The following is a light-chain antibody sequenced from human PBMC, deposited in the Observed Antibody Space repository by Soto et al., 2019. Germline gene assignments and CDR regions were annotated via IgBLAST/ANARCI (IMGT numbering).Light chain of an antibody. J-gene: IGLJ3*02. CDR2: DVT. Sequence: QSALTQPRSVSGSPGQSVTISCTGTSSDVGGYDYVSRFQHHPGKVPKLMIYDVTKRPSGVPDRFSASKSGNTASLTISGLQAEDEADYYCCSYGGYFWVFGGGTKLTVL. CDR1: SSDVGGYDY. CDR3: CSYGGYFWV. V-gene: IGLV2-11*01.